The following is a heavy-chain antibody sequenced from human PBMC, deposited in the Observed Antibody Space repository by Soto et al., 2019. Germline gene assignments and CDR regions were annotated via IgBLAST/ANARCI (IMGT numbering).Heavy chain of an antibody. J-gene: IGHJ3*02. CDR1: GGTFSSYA. CDR3: ARGRRWLHPVDI. D-gene: IGHD5-12*01. Sequence: ASVKVSCKASGGTFSSYAISWVRQAPGQGLEWMGGIIPIFGTANYAQKFQGRVTITADESTSTAYMELSSLRSEDTAVYYCARGRRWLHPVDIWGQGTMVTVSS. CDR2: IIPIFGTA. V-gene: IGHV1-69*13.